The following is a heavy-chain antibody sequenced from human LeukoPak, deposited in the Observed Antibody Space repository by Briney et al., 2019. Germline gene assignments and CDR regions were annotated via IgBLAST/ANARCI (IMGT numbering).Heavy chain of an antibody. V-gene: IGHV3-30-3*01. CDR1: GFTFSSYA. D-gene: IGHD2-15*01. CDR2: ISYDGSNK. CDR3: ARDRDNFDY. Sequence: GGSLRLSCAASGFTFSSYAMHWVRQAPGKGLEGVAVISYDGSNKYYADSVKGRFTISRDNSKNTLYLQMNSLRAEDTAVYYCARDRDNFDYWGQGTLVTVSS. J-gene: IGHJ4*02.